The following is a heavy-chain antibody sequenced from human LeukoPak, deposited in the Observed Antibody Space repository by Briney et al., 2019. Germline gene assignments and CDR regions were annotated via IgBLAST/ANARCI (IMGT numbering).Heavy chain of an antibody. CDR1: GFTFDDYT. CDR2: ISWDGGST. CDR3: AKDRGLGDWLSSHIDY. V-gene: IGHV3-43*01. J-gene: IGHJ4*02. D-gene: IGHD3-9*01. Sequence: GGSLRLSCAASGFTFDDYTMHWVRQAPGKGLEWVSLISWDGGSTYYADSVKGRFTISRDNSKNSLYLQMNSLRTEDTALYYCAKDRGLGDWLSSHIDYWGQGTLVTVSS.